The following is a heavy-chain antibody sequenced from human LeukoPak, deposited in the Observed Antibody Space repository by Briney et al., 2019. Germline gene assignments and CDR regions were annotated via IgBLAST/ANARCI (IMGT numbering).Heavy chain of an antibody. V-gene: IGHV1-69*13. J-gene: IGHJ6*03. CDR1: RGTFTRYA. Sequence: SLKVSCKASRGTFTRYAISSVPQAPGPRLECMGGMIPIISAATSATKCQARVTITAAESTTTAYMALSSLRSADTAVYYSARQLNTLSREVHYCYYTAVWGKGTTVTASS. CDR3: ARQLNTLSREVHYCYYTAV. D-gene: IGHD1-1*01. CDR2: MIPIISAA.